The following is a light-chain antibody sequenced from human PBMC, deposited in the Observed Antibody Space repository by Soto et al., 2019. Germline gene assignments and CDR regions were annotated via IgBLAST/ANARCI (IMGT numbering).Light chain of an antibody. CDR3: MQALQAPIT. V-gene: IGKV2-28*01. Sequence: DLVMTQSPLSLPVTPGEPASISCRSSXILLHSNGYNYLDWYLQKPGQSPQLLIYLGSNRASGVPDRFSGSGSGTDFTLSISTVEAGDVGVYYCMQALQAPITFGQGTRLEIK. CDR1: XILLHSNGYNY. J-gene: IGKJ5*01. CDR2: LGS.